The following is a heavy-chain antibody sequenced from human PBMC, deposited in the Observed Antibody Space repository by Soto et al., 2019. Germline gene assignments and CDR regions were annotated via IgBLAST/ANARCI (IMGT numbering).Heavy chain of an antibody. D-gene: IGHD2-8*01. CDR3: ARYLTVVLMVYAIPYFYYGMDV. Sequence: GGSLRLSCAASGFTFSSYSMNWVRQAPGKGLEWVSYISSSSSTIYYADSVKGRFTISRDKAKNSLYLQMNSLRAEDTAVYYCARYLTVVLMVYAIPYFYYGMDVWGQGTTVTVSS. CDR2: ISSSSSTI. V-gene: IGHV3-48*01. J-gene: IGHJ6*02. CDR1: GFTFSSYS.